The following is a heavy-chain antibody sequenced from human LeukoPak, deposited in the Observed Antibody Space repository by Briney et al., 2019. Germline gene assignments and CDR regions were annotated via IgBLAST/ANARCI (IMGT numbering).Heavy chain of an antibody. D-gene: IGHD4-23*01. CDR2: INWNGGST. V-gene: IGHV3-20*01. CDR1: GFTFDDYA. J-gene: IGHJ5*02. Sequence: GGSLRLSCATSGFTFDDYAMHWIRQAPGKGLEWVSGINWNGGSTGYADSVKGRFTISRDNAKNSLYLQMNSLRAEDTALYHCARAYGGPLGWFDLWGQGTLVTVSS. CDR3: ARAYGGPLGWFDL.